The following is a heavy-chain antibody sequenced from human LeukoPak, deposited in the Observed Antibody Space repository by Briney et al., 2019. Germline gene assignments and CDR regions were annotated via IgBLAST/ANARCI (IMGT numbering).Heavy chain of an antibody. Sequence: GGSLRLSCAASGFTFSDYYMSWIRQAPGKGLEGVSYISSSGSTIYYADSVKGRFTISRDNAKNSLYLQMNSLRVEDTAVYYCARETIAAFNNWFDPWGQGTLVTVSS. CDR2: ISSSGSTI. D-gene: IGHD6-6*01. V-gene: IGHV3-11*01. J-gene: IGHJ5*02. CDR1: GFTFSDYY. CDR3: ARETIAAFNNWFDP.